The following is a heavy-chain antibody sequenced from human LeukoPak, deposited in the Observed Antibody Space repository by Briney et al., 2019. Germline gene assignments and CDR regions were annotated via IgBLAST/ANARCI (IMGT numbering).Heavy chain of an antibody. CDR2: ISGSGSST. D-gene: IGHD2-15*01. V-gene: IGHV3-23*01. Sequence: GGSLRLSCAASGFTFSSYAMSWVRQAPGKGLEWASAISGSGSSTYYADSVKGRFTISRDNSKNTLYLQMNSLRAEDTAVYYCARWVVVAATLPYYYYYGMDVWGKGTTVTVSS. CDR1: GFTFSSYA. J-gene: IGHJ6*04. CDR3: ARWVVVAATLPYYYYYGMDV.